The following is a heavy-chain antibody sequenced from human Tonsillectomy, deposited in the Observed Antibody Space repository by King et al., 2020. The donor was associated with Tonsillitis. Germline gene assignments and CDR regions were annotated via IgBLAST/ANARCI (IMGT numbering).Heavy chain of an antibody. J-gene: IGHJ4*02. D-gene: IGHD6-19*01. Sequence: QVQLVESGGGVVQPGRSLRLSCAASGFTFSSYAMHWVRQAPGKGLEWVAVISYDGSDKYYADSVKGRFTISRDNSKNTLSLQMNSLRAEDTAVYYCARDPSRLAVAGRLDFWGQGTLVTVSS. CDR1: GFTFSSYA. V-gene: IGHV3-30*01. CDR2: ISYDGSDK. CDR3: ARDPSRLAVAGRLDF.